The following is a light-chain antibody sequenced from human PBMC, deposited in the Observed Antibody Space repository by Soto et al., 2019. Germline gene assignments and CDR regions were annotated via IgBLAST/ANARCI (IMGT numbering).Light chain of an antibody. J-gene: IGKJ5*01. V-gene: IGKV3-20*01. CDR1: QSVTSSY. Sequence: EIVLAQSPGTLSLSPGEIATLSCRASQSVTSSYLAWHQHKPGQAPRLLIYGAANRATGIPDRFSGSGSGTDFTLTISRLEPEDFAVYYCQQYGSSPITFGQGTRLEIK. CDR2: GAA. CDR3: QQYGSSPIT.